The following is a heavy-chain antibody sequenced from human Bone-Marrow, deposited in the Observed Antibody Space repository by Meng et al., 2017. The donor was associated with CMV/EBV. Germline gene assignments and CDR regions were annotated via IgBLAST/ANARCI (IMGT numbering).Heavy chain of an antibody. CDR1: GFTFSSYA. CDR3: VRDRVATRPRLMDV. D-gene: IGHD6-6*01. CDR2: VSFDASNI. V-gene: IGHV3-30*04. J-gene: IGHJ6*02. Sequence: GGSLRLSCAASGFTFSSYAMHWVRQAPGKGLEWLAVVSFDASNIYYAGSVKGRFTISRDNSKNMLYLQMNSLTTEDTAVYSCVRDRVATRPRLMDVWGRGPTDTVSS.